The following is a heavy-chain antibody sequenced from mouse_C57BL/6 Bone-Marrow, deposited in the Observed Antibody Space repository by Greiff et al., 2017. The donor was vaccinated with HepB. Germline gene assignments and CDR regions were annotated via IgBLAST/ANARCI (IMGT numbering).Heavy chain of an antibody. Sequence: VQLQQSGAELVMPGASVKLSCKASGYTFTSYWMHWVKQRPGQGLEWIGEIDPSDSYTNYNQKLKGKSTLTVDKSSSTAYMQLSSLTSEDSAVYYCAREDYYAMDYWGQGTSVTVSS. J-gene: IGHJ4*01. V-gene: IGHV1-69*01. CDR3: AREDYYAMDY. CDR2: IDPSDSYT. CDR1: GYTFTSYW.